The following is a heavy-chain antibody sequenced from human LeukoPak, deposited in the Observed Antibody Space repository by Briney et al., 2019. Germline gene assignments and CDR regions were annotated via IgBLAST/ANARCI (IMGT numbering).Heavy chain of an antibody. D-gene: IGHD4-23*01. J-gene: IGHJ4*02. CDR2: IKQDGSEK. V-gene: IGHV3-7*01. CDR3: ARTPNDYGGNAFDY. CDR1: GFTFSSYW. Sequence: GGSLRLSCAASGFTFSSYWMSWVRQAPGKGLEWVANIKQDGSEKYYVDSVKGRFTISRDNAKNSLYLQMNSLRAEDTAVYYCARTPNDYGGNAFDYWAREPWSPSPQ.